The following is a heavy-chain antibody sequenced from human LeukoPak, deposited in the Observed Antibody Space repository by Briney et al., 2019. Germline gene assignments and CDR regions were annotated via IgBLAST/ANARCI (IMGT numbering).Heavy chain of an antibody. Sequence: ASVKVSCKASGYMFTTYYIHCVRQAPGQGPEWMGWINPNTGDTNYAPKFRGRVSMTRDESVSTAYMELSGLTSDDTAVFYCARVRRLMQTFDVWGQGTMVTVSS. CDR1: GYMFTTYY. V-gene: IGHV1-2*02. J-gene: IGHJ3*01. D-gene: IGHD4/OR15-4a*01. CDR2: INPNTGDT. CDR3: ARVRRLMQTFDV.